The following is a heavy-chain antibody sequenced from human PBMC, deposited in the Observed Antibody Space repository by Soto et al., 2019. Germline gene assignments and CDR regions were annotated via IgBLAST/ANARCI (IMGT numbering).Heavy chain of an antibody. D-gene: IGHD2-2*01. CDR3: AKLGSSSWSPHYYFDY. J-gene: IGHJ4*02. CDR1: GFTFNNYA. Sequence: PGGSLRLSCSASGFTFNNYAMGWVRQAPGKGLEWVSAITDSSSDTYYLDSVKGRFTISRDNSKNTLYLQMNSLRAEDTAIYYCAKLGSSSWSPHYYFDYWGQGTRVTVSS. CDR2: ITDSSSDT. V-gene: IGHV3-23*01.